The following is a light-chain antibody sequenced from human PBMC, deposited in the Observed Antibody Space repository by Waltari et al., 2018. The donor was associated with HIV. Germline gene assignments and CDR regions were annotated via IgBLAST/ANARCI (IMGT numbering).Light chain of an antibody. CDR2: EVS. Sequence: QSALTQPASVSGSPGQSITISCTGASSDVGGYNYVSWYQQHPGKAPKLTIYEVSHRPSGLSDRFSGSRSGNTASLTISGLQADDEAVYYCCSHAAVNILLFGGGTKVTVL. CDR3: CSHAAVNILL. J-gene: IGLJ2*01. CDR1: SSDVGGYNY. V-gene: IGLV2-14*01.